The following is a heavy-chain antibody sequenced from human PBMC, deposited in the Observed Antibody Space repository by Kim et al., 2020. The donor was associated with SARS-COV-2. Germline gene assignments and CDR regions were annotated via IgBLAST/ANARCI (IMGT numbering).Heavy chain of an antibody. CDR2: ISGSGGST. D-gene: IGHD3-9*01. V-gene: IGHV3-23*01. Sequence: GGSLRLSCAASGFTFSSYAMSWVRQAPGKGLEWVSAISGSGGSTYYADSVKGRFTISRDNSKNTLYLQMNSLRAEDTAVYYCAKEGRYDILTGYYLDYWGQGTLVTVSS. J-gene: IGHJ4*02. CDR3: AKEGRYDILTGYYLDY. CDR1: GFTFSSYA.